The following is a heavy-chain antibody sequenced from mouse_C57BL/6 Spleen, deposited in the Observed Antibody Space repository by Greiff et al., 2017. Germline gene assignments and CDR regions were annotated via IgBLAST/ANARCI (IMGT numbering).Heavy chain of an antibody. D-gene: IGHD2-2*01. CDR3: ARGLLWLRQDY. J-gene: IGHJ2*01. V-gene: IGHV1-9*01. Sequence: QVQLQQSGAELMKPGASVKLSCKATGYTFTGYWIEWVKQRPGHGLEWIGEIVPGSGSTNYNEKFKGKATFTADTPSNTAYMQRISLTTEDSAIYYCARGLLWLRQDYWGQGTTLSVAS. CDR1: GYTFTGYW. CDR2: IVPGSGST.